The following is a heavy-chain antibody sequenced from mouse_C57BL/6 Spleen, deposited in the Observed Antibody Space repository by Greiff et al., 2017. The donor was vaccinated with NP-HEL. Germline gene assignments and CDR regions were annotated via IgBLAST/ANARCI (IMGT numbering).Heavy chain of an antibody. D-gene: IGHD2-3*01. CDR1: GYTFTDYY. Sequence: QVQLQQSGAELVRPGASVKLSCKASGYTFTDYYINWVKQRPGQGLEWIARIYPGSGNTYYNEKFKGKATLTADKSSSTAYMQLSSLTSEDSAVYFCARGLLLEYAMDYWGQGTSVTVSS. CDR3: ARGLLLEYAMDY. CDR2: IYPGSGNT. V-gene: IGHV1-76*01. J-gene: IGHJ4*01.